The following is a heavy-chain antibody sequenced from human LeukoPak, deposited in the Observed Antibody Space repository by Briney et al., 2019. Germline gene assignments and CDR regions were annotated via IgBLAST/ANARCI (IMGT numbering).Heavy chain of an antibody. CDR3: ARGYFGDYVLDT. CDR1: GYRFRDHY. D-gene: IGHD4-17*01. J-gene: IGHJ5*02. V-gene: IGHV1-2*02. CDR2: INPNSGGT. Sequence: PGASVQISCKACGYRFRDHYIHWVRQAPGQGLEYLGWINPNSGGTNYAQKFQGRVTLTRDTSIDTAYIRLHSLTSDDTAVYYCARGYFGDYVLDTWGQGALITVSS.